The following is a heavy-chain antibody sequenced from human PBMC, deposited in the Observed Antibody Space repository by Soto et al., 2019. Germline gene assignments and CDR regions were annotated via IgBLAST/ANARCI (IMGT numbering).Heavy chain of an antibody. CDR1: VYTFTGYY. CDR2: INPNSGGT. V-gene: IGHV1-2*02. CDR3: VPAIGSSSEPSFDY. Sequence: XSVKVSCKASVYTFTGYYMHWVRQAPGQGLEWMGWINPNSGGTNYAQKFQGRVTMTRDTSISTAYMELSRLRSDDTAVYYCVPAIGSSSEPSFDYWGQGTLVTVSS. D-gene: IGHD6-6*01. J-gene: IGHJ4*02.